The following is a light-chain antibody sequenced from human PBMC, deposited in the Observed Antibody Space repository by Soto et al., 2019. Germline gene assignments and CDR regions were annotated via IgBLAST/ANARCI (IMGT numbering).Light chain of an antibody. Sequence: DIQMSQSPSSLSASVGDRVTITCRASQSISTYLNWYQQKLGKAPKLLISRASTLQGGVPSRFSGSGSGTDFTLTISSLQPEDFATYYCQQGSFTLTFGGGTKVDI. J-gene: IGKJ4*01. V-gene: IGKV1-39*01. CDR2: RAS. CDR1: QSISTY. CDR3: QQGSFTLT.